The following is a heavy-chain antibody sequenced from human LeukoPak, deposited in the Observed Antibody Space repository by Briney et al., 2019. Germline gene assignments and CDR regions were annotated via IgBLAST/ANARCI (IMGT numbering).Heavy chain of an antibody. J-gene: IGHJ4*02. CDR1: GFTFSNYW. CDR3: AKKAQYNGNYPLDY. Sequence: GGSLRLSCAASGFTFSNYWMTWARQTPGKGLEWLANINQDGSEKYYVDSVKGRFTISRDNAKNSLYLQMNSLRAEDTALYFCAKKAQYNGNYPLDYWGQGTLVTVSS. D-gene: IGHD1-26*01. CDR2: INQDGSEK. V-gene: IGHV3-7*03.